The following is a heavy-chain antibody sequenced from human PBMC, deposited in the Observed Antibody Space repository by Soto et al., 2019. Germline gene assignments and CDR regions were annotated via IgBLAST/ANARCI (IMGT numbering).Heavy chain of an antibody. CDR2: IYGGGST. Sequence: EVQLVESGGGLIQPGGSLRLSCAASGFAVSSKYMTWVRQAPGKGLEWVSVIYGGGSTYYADSVKGGFTISRDTSKNTLYLQMNGLRAEDTAGYYCVWTTGWRGFDFWGHGTLVTVSS. CDR1: GFAVSSKY. V-gene: IGHV3-53*01. D-gene: IGHD6-19*01. CDR3: VWTTGWRGFDF. J-gene: IGHJ4*01.